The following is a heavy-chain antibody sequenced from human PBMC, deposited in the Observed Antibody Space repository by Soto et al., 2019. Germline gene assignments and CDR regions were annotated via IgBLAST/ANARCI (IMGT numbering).Heavy chain of an antibody. V-gene: IGHV3-23*01. CDR1: GFTFSSYA. Sequence: GGSLRLSCAASGFTFSSYAMSWVRQAPGKGLEWVSAISGSGGSTYYADSVKGRFTISRDNSKNTLYLQMNSLRAEDTAVYYCSKGGGDRYKGDYWGQGTLVTVSS. CDR2: ISGSGGST. CDR3: SKGGGDRYKGDY. J-gene: IGHJ4*02. D-gene: IGHD3-10*01.